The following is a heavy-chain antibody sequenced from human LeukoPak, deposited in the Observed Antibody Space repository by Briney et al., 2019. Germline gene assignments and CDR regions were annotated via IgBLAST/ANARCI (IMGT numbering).Heavy chain of an antibody. J-gene: IGHJ1*01. CDR2: IKSDGKT. D-gene: IGHD3-22*01. V-gene: IGHV3-74*01. CDR3: ARAPSEVGGYYPEYFRH. Sequence: GGSLRLSCAASGFTFSSYAMSWVRQAPGKGLVWASRIKSDGKTNYADSVKGRFTISRDNAKNTVSLQMDSLRAEDTGVYYCARAPSEVGGYYPEYFRHWGQGTLVTVSS. CDR1: GFTFSSYA.